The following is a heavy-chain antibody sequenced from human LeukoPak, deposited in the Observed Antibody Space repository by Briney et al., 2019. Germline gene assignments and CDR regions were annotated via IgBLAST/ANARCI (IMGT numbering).Heavy chain of an antibody. J-gene: IGHJ4*02. V-gene: IGHV4-4*07. Sequence: SETLSLTCTVSGGSISSYYWSWIRQPAGKGLEWIGRIYTSGSTNYNPSLKSRVTMSVDTSKNQFSLKLSSVTAADTAVYYCARDYYDSSGYYCVFGYWGQGTLVTVSS. D-gene: IGHD3-22*01. CDR1: GGSISSYY. CDR3: ARDYYDSSGYYCVFGY. CDR2: IYTSGST.